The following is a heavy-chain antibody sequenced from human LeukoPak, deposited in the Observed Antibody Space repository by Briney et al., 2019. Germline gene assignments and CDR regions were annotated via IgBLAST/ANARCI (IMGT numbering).Heavy chain of an antibody. J-gene: IGHJ4*02. Sequence: GSSVKVSCKASGGTFSSYAISWVRQAPGQGLEWMGRIIPILGIANYAQKFQGRVTITADKSTSTAYMELSSLRSEDTAVYYCARVVRLYDSMPFVRYYFDYWGQGTLVTVSS. CDR1: GGTFSSYA. CDR2: IIPILGIA. V-gene: IGHV1-69*04. D-gene: IGHD3-22*01. CDR3: ARVVRLYDSMPFVRYYFDY.